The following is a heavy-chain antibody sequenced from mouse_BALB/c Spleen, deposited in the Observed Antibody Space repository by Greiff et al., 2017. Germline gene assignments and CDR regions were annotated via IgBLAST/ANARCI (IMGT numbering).Heavy chain of an antibody. CDR1: GYTFTSYW. Sequence: QVQLQQPGAELVRPGASVKLSCKASGYTFTSYWINWVKQRPGQGLEWIGNIYPSDSYTNYNQKFKDKATLTVDKSSSTAYMQLSSPTSEDSAVYYCTRRGYGGDYYAMDYWGQGTSVTVSS. J-gene: IGHJ4*01. CDR3: TRRGYGGDYYAMDY. D-gene: IGHD2-2*01. CDR2: IYPSDSYT. V-gene: IGHV1-69*02.